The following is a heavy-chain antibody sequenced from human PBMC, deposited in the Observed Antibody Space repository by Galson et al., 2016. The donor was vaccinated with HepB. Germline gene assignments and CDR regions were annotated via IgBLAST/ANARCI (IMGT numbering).Heavy chain of an antibody. CDR3: AKDGDTLEVTSAIPLDY. CDR2: ISSDGNNK. V-gene: IGHV3-30*18. Sequence: SLRLSCAASGLMFSNHGMHWVRRSPGEGLEWVAVISSDGNNKYYGDSVKGRFTISRDNSKNTVYLLMNRLRAEDTAVYFCAKDGDTLEVTSAIPLDYWGQGATAIVSS. D-gene: IGHD2-21*02. J-gene: IGHJ4*02. CDR1: GLMFSNHG.